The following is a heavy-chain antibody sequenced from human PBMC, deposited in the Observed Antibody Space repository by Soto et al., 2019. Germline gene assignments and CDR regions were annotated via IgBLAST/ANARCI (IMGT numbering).Heavy chain of an antibody. CDR2: ISGSGGST. V-gene: IGHV3-23*01. Sequence: PGGSLRLSCAASGFTFSSYAMRWVRQAPGKGREWVSAISGSGGSTYYADSVKGRFTISRDNSKNTLYLQMNSLRAADTAVSYCARRGRGSYYDYWGQGTLVTAAS. D-gene: IGHD1-26*01. CDR3: ARRGRGSYYDY. CDR1: GFTFSSYA. J-gene: IGHJ4*02.